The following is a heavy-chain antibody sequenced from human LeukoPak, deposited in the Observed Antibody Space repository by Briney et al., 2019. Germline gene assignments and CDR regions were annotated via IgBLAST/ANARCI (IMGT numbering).Heavy chain of an antibody. CDR3: ARHVQQLVPYYFDY. CDR2: IYYSGST. D-gene: IGHD6-13*01. J-gene: IGHJ4*02. V-gene: IGHV4-59*08. Sequence: SETLSLTCTVSGGSISSYYWSWIRQPPGKGLEWIGYIYYSGSTNYNPSLKSRVTISVDTSKNQFSLKLSSVTAADTAVYYCARHVQQLVPYYFDYWGQGTLVTVSS. CDR1: GGSISSYY.